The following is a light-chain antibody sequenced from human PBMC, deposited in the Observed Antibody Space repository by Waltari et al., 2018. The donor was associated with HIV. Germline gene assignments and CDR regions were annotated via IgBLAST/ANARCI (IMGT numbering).Light chain of an antibody. J-gene: IGKJ4*02. CDR1: QSLLHSNGTNY. V-gene: IGKV2-28*01. CDR2: LGS. CDR3: MQALQTLT. Sequence: DIVMTPSPLSLPVTPGEPASISCRSSQSLLHSNGTNYLNWYMQNTEQSPQLLIFLGSNRAAGVPDRFSGSGSSTDFTLKISRVEAEDVVVYYRMQALQTLTFGGGTKVEIK.